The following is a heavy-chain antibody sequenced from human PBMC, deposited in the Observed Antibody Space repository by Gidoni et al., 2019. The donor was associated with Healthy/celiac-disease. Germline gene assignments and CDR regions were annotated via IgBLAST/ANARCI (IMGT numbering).Heavy chain of an antibody. CDR3: ARVTFGGNWFDP. J-gene: IGHJ5*02. CDR2: INHSGST. Sequence: QVQLQQWGAGLLKPSETLSLTCAVYGGSFSGYYWSWIRQPPGKGLEWIGEINHSGSTNYNPSLKSRVTISVDTSKNQFSLKLSSVTAADTAVYYCARVTFGGNWFDPWGQGTLVTVSS. CDR1: GGSFSGYY. V-gene: IGHV4-34*01. D-gene: IGHD3-16*01.